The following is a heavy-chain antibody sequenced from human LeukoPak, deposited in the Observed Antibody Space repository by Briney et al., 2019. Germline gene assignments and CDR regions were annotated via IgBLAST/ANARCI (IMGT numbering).Heavy chain of an antibody. D-gene: IGHD2-2*02. CDR1: GGSISSYY. CDR3: ARNIVVVPAAIPGWFDP. Sequence: SETLSLTCTVSGGSISSYYWSWIRQPAGKGLEWIGRIYTSGSTNYNPSLKSRVTISVDTSKNQFSLKLSSVTAADTAVYYCARNIVVVPAAIPGWFDPWGQGTLVTVSS. V-gene: IGHV4-4*07. J-gene: IGHJ5*02. CDR2: IYTSGST.